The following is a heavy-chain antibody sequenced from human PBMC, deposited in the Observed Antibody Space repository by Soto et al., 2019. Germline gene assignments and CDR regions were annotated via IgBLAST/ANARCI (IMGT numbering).Heavy chain of an antibody. CDR3: ARDRPDILTGWRYYYYYGMDV. CDR2: ISAYNGNT. CDR1: GYTFTSYG. Sequence: QVQLVQSGAEVKKPGASVKVSCKASGYTFTSYGISWVRQAPGQGLEGMGWISAYNGNTNYAQKLQGRVTMTTDTSTSTAYMELRSLRSDDTAVYYCARDRPDILTGWRYYYYYGMDVWGQGTTVTVSS. D-gene: IGHD3-9*01. V-gene: IGHV1-18*04. J-gene: IGHJ6*02.